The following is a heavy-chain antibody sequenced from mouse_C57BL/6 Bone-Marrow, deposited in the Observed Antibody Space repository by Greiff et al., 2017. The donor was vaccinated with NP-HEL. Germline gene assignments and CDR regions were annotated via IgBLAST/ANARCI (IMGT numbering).Heavy chain of an antibody. CDR2: FYPGDGDT. V-gene: IGHV1-80*01. CDR3: ARGAY. Sequence: QVQLQQSGAELVKPWASVTLSCKASGYSFTNCCLNWVMQRFGKGLEWIGQFYPGDGDTNSNGKFKDKATLTADKSSSTAFMQLSRMTSEDSAVYFSARGAYWGQATRVTVSA. J-gene: IGHJ3*01. CDR1: GYSFTNCC.